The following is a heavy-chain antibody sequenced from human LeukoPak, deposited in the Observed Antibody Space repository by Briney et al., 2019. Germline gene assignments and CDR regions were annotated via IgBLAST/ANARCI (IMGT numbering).Heavy chain of an antibody. V-gene: IGHV3-23*01. J-gene: IGHJ4*02. D-gene: IGHD6-19*01. CDR2: ITNSGGST. CDR3: ARLITTSGWYEDY. Sequence: GSLRLSCAVSGFTVSNAWMSWVRQAPGKGLEWASAITNSGGSTYYADSVKGRFTISRDNSKNTLHLQMNRLRAEDTAVYFCARLITTSGWYEDYWGQGTLATVSS. CDR1: GFTVSNAW.